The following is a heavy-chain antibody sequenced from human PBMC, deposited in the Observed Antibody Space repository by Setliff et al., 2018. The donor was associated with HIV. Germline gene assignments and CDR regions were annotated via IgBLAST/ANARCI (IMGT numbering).Heavy chain of an antibody. D-gene: IGHD2-2*01. CDR1: GFTFSSYS. V-gene: IGHV3-21*01. CDR3: AKARSEYQLMPWYYYMDV. CDR2: ISSSSSYI. J-gene: IGHJ6*03. Sequence: PGGSLRLSCAASGFTFSSYSMNWVRQAPGKGLEWVSSISSSSSYIYYADSVKGRFTISRDNSKKTLYLQMDSLRPEDTAVYYCAKARSEYQLMPWYYYMDVWGQGTTVTVSS.